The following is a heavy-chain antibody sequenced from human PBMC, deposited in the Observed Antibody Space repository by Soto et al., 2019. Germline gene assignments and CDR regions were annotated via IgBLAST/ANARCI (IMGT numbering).Heavy chain of an antibody. Sequence: ASVKVSCKASGYTFTSYGISWVRQAPGQGLEWMGWISAYNGNTNYAQKLQGRVTMTTDTSTSTAYMELRSLRSDDTAVYYCARDSFRSGWYTGFWFDPWGQGTLVTVPS. D-gene: IGHD6-19*01. CDR1: GYTFTSYG. J-gene: IGHJ5*02. V-gene: IGHV1-18*04. CDR3: ARDSFRSGWYTGFWFDP. CDR2: ISAYNGNT.